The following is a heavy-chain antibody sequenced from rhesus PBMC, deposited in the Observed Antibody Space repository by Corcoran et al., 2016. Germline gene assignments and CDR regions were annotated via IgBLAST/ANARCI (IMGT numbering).Heavy chain of an antibody. Sequence: QLQLQESGPGLVKPSETLSLTCAVSGDSISRNYWSWIRQAPGKGLEWIGYFYGGGSNNNNNPSLKRRVTLSVDTSNNQLSLRLNSVTAADTAVYYCMRLRYSNDDNRPDRFDVWGAGVLVTVSS. CDR3: MRLRYSNDDNRPDRFDV. D-gene: IGHD6-13*01. CDR2: FYGGGSNN. CDR1: GDSISRNY. V-gene: IGHV4S11*01. J-gene: IGHJ5-1*01.